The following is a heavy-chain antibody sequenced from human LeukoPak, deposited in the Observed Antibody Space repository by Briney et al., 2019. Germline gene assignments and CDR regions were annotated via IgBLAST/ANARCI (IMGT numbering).Heavy chain of an antibody. CDR1: GYSFTSYW. CDR2: IYPGDSDT. D-gene: IGHD5-18*01. V-gene: IGHV5-51*01. J-gene: IGHJ3*02. Sequence: GESLKISCKGSGYSFTSYWIGWVRQMPGKGLEWMGIIYPGDSDTRYSPSFQGQVTISADKSISTAYLQWSSLKASDTAMYYCARLPPREQLWSDAFDIWGQGTMVTVSS. CDR3: ARLPPREQLWSDAFDI.